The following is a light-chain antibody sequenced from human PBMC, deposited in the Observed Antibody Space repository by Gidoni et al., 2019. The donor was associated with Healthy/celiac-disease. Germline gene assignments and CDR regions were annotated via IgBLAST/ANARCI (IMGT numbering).Light chain of an antibody. V-gene: IGLV3-19*01. Sequence: SSELPQDPAVSVAFGQTVRITCQGDSLRSYYASWYQQKPGQAPVLVIYGKNNRPSGIPDRFSGSSSGNTASLTITGAQAEDEADYYCNSRDSSGNLWVFGGGTKLTVL. CDR1: SLRSYY. J-gene: IGLJ3*02. CDR2: GKN. CDR3: NSRDSSGNLWV.